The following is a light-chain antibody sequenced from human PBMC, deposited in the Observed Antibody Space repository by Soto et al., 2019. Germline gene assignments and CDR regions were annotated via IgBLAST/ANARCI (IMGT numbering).Light chain of an antibody. Sequence: EIVLTQSPATPSLSPGERATLSCRASQSVSSYLAWYQQEPGQAPRLLIYDASTRATGIPARFSGSGSGTDFTLTISSLEPEDFAVYYCQQRSNWPTFGQGTKVEIK. CDR2: DAS. J-gene: IGKJ1*01. CDR1: QSVSSY. CDR3: QQRSNWPT. V-gene: IGKV3-11*01.